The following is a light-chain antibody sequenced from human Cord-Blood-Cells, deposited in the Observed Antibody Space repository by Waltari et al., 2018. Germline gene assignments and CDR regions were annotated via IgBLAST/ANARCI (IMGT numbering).Light chain of an antibody. Sequence: DIQMNQSPSSLSASVGDRVTITCQASQDISNYLNWYQQKPGKAPKLLIYDASNLETGVPSRFSRSGSCTDFTFTISSLQPEDIATYYCQQYDNLPLTFGGGTKVEIK. V-gene: IGKV1-33*01. J-gene: IGKJ4*01. CDR1: QDISNY. CDR2: DAS. CDR3: QQYDNLPLT.